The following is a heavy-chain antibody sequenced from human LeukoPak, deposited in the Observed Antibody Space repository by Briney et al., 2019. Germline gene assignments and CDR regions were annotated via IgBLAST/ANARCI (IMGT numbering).Heavy chain of an antibody. CDR1: GFTFSSYE. J-gene: IGHJ3*02. V-gene: IGHV3-48*03. D-gene: IGHD3-22*01. Sequence: PVGSLRLSCAASGFTFSSYEMNWVRQAPGKGLEWVSYISSSGSTIYYADSVKGRFTISRDNAKNSLYLQMNSLRAEDTAVYYCARDPSYYYDSSGVGAFDIWGQGTMVTVSS. CDR3: ARDPSYYYDSSGVGAFDI. CDR2: ISSSGSTI.